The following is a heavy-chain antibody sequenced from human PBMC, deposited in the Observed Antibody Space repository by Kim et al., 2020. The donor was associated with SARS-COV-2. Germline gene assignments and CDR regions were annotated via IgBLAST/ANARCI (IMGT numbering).Heavy chain of an antibody. CDR2: INTGNGNT. V-gene: IGHV1-3*04. CDR3: ARVVTTLDY. CDR1: GYTFSNYG. J-gene: IGHJ4*02. D-gene: IGHD4-17*01. Sequence: ASVKVSCKASGYTFSNYGIHWVRQAPGQRLEWMGWINTGNGNTKYSQKFQGRVTITRDTSASTAYMELSSLRSEDTAVYYCARVVTTLDYWGQGTLGTVS.